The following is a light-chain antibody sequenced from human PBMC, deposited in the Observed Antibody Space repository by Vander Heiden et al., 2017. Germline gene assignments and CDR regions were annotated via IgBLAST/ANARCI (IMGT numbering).Light chain of an antibody. J-gene: IGKJ1*01. CDR1: QSVSNY. CDR2: DAS. CDR3: QKCDSAPWT. V-gene: IGKV3-11*01. Sequence: EIVLTQSPATLSLSPGERATLSCRASQSVSNYLAWYQHKPGQAPRLLIYDASNRAAGIPARFSGSGSGTDFTLTISSLEPEDFATYYCQKCDSAPWTFGQGTKVEIK.